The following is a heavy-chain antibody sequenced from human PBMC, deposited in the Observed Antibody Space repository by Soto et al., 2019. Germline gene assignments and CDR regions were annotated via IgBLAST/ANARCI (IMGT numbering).Heavy chain of an antibody. CDR1: GFTFSAHA. V-gene: IGHV3-23*01. CDR3: ARDLTTHDY. Sequence: EVQLLESGGGLVQPGGSLRLSCVGSGFTFSAHAITWVRQAPGKGLEWVSTLGTIGAFYADSGKGRFTISRDNSKNTVNLQMNSMRGEDTAIYYCARDLTTHDYWGQGTVVTVSS. CDR2: LGTIGA. J-gene: IGHJ4*02.